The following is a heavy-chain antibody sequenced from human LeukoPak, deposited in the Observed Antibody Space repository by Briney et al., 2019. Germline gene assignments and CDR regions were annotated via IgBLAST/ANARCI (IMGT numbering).Heavy chain of an antibody. Sequence: RGSLRLSCVVSGFTFSSYSMNWVRQAPGKGLEWVSSISSTITYTYYADSVKGRFTISRDNAKNSLYLQMNSLRAEDTAVYYCARERVGANDYWGQGTLVTVSS. V-gene: IGHV3-21*01. CDR1: GFTFSSYS. CDR2: ISSTITYT. CDR3: ARERVGANDY. J-gene: IGHJ4*02. D-gene: IGHD1-26*01.